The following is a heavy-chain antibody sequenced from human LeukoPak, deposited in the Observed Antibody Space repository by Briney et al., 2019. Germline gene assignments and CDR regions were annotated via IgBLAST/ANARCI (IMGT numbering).Heavy chain of an antibody. J-gene: IGHJ6*03. CDR1: GGSISSYY. CDR3: ARGPDSSRWYYYYMDV. V-gene: IGHV4-59*01. D-gene: IGHD6-13*01. Sequence: SETLSLTCTVSGGSISSYYWSWIRQPPGKGLEWIGYIYYSGSTNYNPSLKSRVAISVDTSKNQFSLKLSSVTAADTAVYYCARGPDSSRWYYYYMDVWGKGTTVTVSS. CDR2: IYYSGST.